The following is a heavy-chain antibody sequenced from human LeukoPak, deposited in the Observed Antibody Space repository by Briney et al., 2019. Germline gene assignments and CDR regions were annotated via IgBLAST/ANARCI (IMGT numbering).Heavy chain of an antibody. V-gene: IGHV4-59*12. Sequence: PSETLSLTCTVSGGSISHYYWSWIRQPPGKGLEWIGYIYYSGSTNYNPSLKSRVTISVDKSKNQFSLKLSSVTAADTAVYYCARDLSTVTTGYFDYWGQGTLVTVSS. J-gene: IGHJ4*02. D-gene: IGHD4-11*01. CDR1: GGSISHYY. CDR3: ARDLSTVTTGYFDY. CDR2: IYYSGST.